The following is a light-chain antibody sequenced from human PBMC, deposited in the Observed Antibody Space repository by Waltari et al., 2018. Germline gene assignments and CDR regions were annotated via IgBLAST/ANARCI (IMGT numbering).Light chain of an antibody. CDR1: SSDVGGYNF. V-gene: IGLV2-14*01. J-gene: IGLJ3*02. CDR2: DVS. CDR3: SSYTSTSPYVV. Sequence: QSALTQPASVSGSPGQSITITCTGTSSDVGGYNFVSWYQQYPGKAPKLMIYDVSNRPSGLSNRSSGAKSGNTASLTISGLQAEDEADYYCSSYTSTSPYVVFGGGTKLTVL.